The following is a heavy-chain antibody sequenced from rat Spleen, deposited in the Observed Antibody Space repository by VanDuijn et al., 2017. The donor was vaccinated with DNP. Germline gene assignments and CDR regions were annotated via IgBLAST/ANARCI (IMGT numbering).Heavy chain of an antibody. D-gene: IGHD5-1*01. V-gene: IGHV5S10*01. Sequence: EVQLVESGGGLVQPGRSLKLSCTASASSFSDYNMAWVRQAPKKGLEWVATIIYDGRGTYYRDSVKGRFTISRDNAKSTLYLQMDSLRSEETATYYCARVQLGYYAMDAWGQGTSVTVSS. CDR1: ASSFSDYN. CDR3: ARVQLGYYAMDA. CDR2: IIYDGRGT. J-gene: IGHJ4*01.